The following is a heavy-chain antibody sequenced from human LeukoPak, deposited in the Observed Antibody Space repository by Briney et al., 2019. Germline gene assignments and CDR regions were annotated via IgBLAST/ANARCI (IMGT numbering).Heavy chain of an antibody. CDR3: AKRNIGNYYYYMDV. D-gene: IGHD1/OR15-1a*01. V-gene: IGHV3-30*18. J-gene: IGHJ6*03. CDR2: ISYDGSNK. CDR1: GFTFSSYG. Sequence: PGRSLRLSCAASGFTFSSYGINWVRQAPGKGLEWVAAISYDGSNKYYADSVKGRFTISRDNSKNTLYLQMNSLRAEDTAVYYCAKRNIGNYYYYMDVWGKGTTVTVSS.